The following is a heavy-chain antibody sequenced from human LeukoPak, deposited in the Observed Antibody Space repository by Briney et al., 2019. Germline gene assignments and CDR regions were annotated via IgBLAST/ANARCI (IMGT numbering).Heavy chain of an antibody. CDR2: IYYSGST. CDR1: GGSISSYY. V-gene: IGHV4-59*01. D-gene: IGHD2-2*01. Sequence: SETLSLTCTVSGGSISSYYWSWIRQPPGKGLEWIGYIYYSGSTNYNPSLKSRVTISVDTSKNQFSLKLSSVTAADTAVYYCARDLSQPPYYYGMDVWGQGTTVTVSS. CDR3: ARDLSQPPYYYGMDV. J-gene: IGHJ6*02.